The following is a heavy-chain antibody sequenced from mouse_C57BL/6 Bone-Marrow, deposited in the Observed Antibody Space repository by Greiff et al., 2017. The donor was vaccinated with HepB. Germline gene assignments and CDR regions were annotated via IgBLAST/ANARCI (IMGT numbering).Heavy chain of an antibody. CDR2: IYIGNGYT. CDR1: GYTFTSYG. Sequence: EVKLMESGAELVRPGSSVKMSCKTSGYTFTSYGINWVKQRPGQGLEWIGYIYIGNGYTEYNDKFKGKATLTSDTSSSTAYMQLSSLTSEDSAIYFCARGGYYGSSYWYFDVWGTGTTVTVSS. D-gene: IGHD1-1*01. V-gene: IGHV1-58*01. J-gene: IGHJ1*03. CDR3: ARGGYYGSSYWYFDV.